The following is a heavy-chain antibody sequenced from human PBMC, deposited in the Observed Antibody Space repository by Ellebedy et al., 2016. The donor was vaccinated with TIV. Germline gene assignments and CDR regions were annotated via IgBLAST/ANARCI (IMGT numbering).Heavy chain of an antibody. D-gene: IGHD4-17*01. J-gene: IGHJ4*02. CDR1: GFTFSSYS. V-gene: IGHV3-48*01. CDR2: ISSSSSTI. CDR3: AREVPTVTNLVDY. Sequence: GGSLRLXXAASGFTFSSYSMNWVRQAPGKGLEWVSYISSSSSTIYYADSVKGRFTISRDNAKNSLYLQMNSLRAEDTAVYYCAREVPTVTNLVDYWGQGTLVTVSS.